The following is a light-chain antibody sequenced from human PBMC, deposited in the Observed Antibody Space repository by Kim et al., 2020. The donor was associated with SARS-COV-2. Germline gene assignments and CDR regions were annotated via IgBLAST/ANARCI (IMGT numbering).Light chain of an antibody. J-gene: IGKJ2*01. CDR3: LQGTHWHKT. V-gene: IGKV2-30*01. CDR1: LSLVNRDGNTY. Sequence: DVVMTQSPLSLAVTLGQPASISCRSSLSLVNRDGNTYLNWIYQRPGQSPRRLIHDVSKRDSGVPDRFSGSGSGTDFTLKISGVEAEDVGVYYCLQGTHWHKTFGQGTKLEI. CDR2: DVS.